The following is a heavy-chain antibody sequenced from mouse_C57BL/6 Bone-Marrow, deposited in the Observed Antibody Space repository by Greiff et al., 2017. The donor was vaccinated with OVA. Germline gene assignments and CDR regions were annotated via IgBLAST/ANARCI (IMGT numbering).Heavy chain of an antibody. Sequence: QVQLQQSGPGLVQPSQSLSITCTVSGFSLPSYGVHWVRQSPGKGLEWRGVIWSGGSTDYNAAFISRLSISKDNSKSQVFFKMNSLQADDTAIYYCARKRGSNYAMDYWGQGTSVTVSS. CDR2: IWSGGST. CDR1: GFSLPSYG. J-gene: IGHJ4*01. CDR3: ARKRGSNYAMDY. V-gene: IGHV2-2*01.